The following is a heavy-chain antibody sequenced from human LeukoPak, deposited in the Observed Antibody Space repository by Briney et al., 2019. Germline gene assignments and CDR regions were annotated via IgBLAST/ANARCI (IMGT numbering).Heavy chain of an antibody. CDR1: GGSFSGYY. V-gene: IGHV4-59*08. D-gene: IGHD3-10*01. CDR3: ARHRMVRGVHDAFDI. J-gene: IGHJ3*02. Sequence: SETLSLTCAVYGGSFSGYYWSWIRQPPGKGLEWIGYIYYSGSTNYNPSLKSRVTISVDTSKNQFSLKLSSVTAADTAVYYCARHRMVRGVHDAFDIWGQGTMVTVSS. CDR2: IYYSGST.